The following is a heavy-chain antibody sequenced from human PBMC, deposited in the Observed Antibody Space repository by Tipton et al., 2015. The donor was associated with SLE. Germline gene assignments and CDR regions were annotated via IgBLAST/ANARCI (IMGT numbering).Heavy chain of an antibody. Sequence: SLRLSCAASGFSFNDHYMSWIRQAPGKGLEWISYISSGGKTIYYAASVQGRFTISRGTAKKSLFLQMNSLRAEDAAVYYCARSTWGSVYAFDIWGQGTMVTVSS. CDR2: ISSGGKTI. V-gene: IGHV3-11*04. D-gene: IGHD7-27*01. J-gene: IGHJ3*02. CDR3: ARSTWGSVYAFDI. CDR1: GFSFNDHY.